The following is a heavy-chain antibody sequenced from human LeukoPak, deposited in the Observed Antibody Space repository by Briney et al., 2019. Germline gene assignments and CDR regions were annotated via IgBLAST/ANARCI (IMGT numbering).Heavy chain of an antibody. J-gene: IGHJ4*02. CDR3: AKEGTVYSSGWLGY. CDR1: GFTFDDYA. Sequence: PGGSLRLSCAASGFTFDDYAMPWVRQAPGKGLEWVSGISWNSGSIGYADSVKGRFTISRDNAKNSLYLQMNSLRAEDTALYYCAKEGTVYSSGWLGYWGQGTLVTVSS. V-gene: IGHV3-9*01. D-gene: IGHD6-19*01. CDR2: ISWNSGSI.